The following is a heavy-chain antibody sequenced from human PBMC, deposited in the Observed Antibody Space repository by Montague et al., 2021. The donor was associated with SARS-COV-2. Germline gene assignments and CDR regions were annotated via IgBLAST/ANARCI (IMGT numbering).Heavy chain of an antibody. V-gene: IGHV4-4*07. CDR3: ARESGYSSGWRYYYGMDV. CDR2: LYTSGST. CDR1: GGSISNYY. D-gene: IGHD6-19*01. J-gene: IGHJ6*02. Sequence: SETLSLACTVSGGSISNYYWTWIRQPAGKGLEWIGRLYTSGSTTYNPPLKSRATMSVDTSKNQFSLNVTSVTAADTAIYYCARESGYSSGWRYYYGMDVWGQGTTVTVS.